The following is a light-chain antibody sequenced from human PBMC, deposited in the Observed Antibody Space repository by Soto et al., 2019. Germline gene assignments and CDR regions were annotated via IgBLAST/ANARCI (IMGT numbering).Light chain of an antibody. Sequence: QSVLTQPASLSGTPGQSIAISCTGTSSDIGAYNYVSWYQQHPDKAPKLMIFDVNNRPSGVSDRFSGSKSGNTASLTISGLQAEDEADYYCSSYVSSGTYVFGTGTKVTVL. J-gene: IGLJ1*01. V-gene: IGLV2-14*03. CDR2: DVN. CDR1: SSDIGAYNY. CDR3: SSYVSSGTYV.